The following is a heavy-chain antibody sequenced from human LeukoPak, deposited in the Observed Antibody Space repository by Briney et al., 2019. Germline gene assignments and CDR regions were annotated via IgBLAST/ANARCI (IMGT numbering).Heavy chain of an antibody. D-gene: IGHD3-10*01. J-gene: IGHJ4*02. CDR1: GFTFSSYW. Sequence: GGSLILSCAASGFTFSSYWMHWVRQAPGKGLVWVSRINSDGSSTSYADSVKGRFTISRDNAKNTLYLQMNSLRAEDTAVYYCARVRYYGSGSSDYWGQGTLVTVSS. V-gene: IGHV3-74*01. CDR2: INSDGSST. CDR3: ARVRYYGSGSSDY.